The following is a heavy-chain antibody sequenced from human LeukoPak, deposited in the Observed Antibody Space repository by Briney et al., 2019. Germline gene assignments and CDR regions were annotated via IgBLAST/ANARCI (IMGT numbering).Heavy chain of an antibody. Sequence: GGSLRLSCEASGFTFDDYGMSWVRQLPGKGLEWVSGINRIGDSTDYAGSVKGRFTISRDNAKNSHFLQMNSLRVEDTALYYCARGFRNGPFDCWGQGTLVTVSS. D-gene: IGHD2-8*01. V-gene: IGHV3-20*04. CDR2: INRIGDST. J-gene: IGHJ4*02. CDR1: GFTFDDYG. CDR3: ARGFRNGPFDC.